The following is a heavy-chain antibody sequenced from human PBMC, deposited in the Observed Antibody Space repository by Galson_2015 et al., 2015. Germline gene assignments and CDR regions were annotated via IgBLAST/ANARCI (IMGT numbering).Heavy chain of an antibody. D-gene: IGHD2/OR15-2a*01. J-gene: IGHJ4*02. Sequence: SLRLSCAASGFTFESHGIHWVRQAPGKGLEWVSLIRSGGTKTYYTDAVKGRFTISRDNSKNTLYLQMDSLRVEDTAVYYCARENSNAWSGRVGNFLDCWGPGTPVTYSP. CDR2: IRSGGTKT. CDR1: GFTFESHG. V-gene: IGHV3-33*01. CDR3: ARENSNAWSGRVGNFLDC.